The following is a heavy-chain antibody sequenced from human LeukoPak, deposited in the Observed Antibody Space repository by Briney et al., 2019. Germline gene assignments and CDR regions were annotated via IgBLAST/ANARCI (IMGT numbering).Heavy chain of an antibody. J-gene: IGHJ4*02. D-gene: IGHD2-21*02. CDR3: ARAYMTATRHFDS. V-gene: IGHV1-69*13. CDR1: GGTFSSYT. CDR2: IIPIFGTP. Sequence: ASVKVSCKDSGGTFSSYTISWVRQAPGQGLEWMGGIIPIFGTPHYAQKFQDRVTITADASTSTAYMELSSLRSEDAAVYYCARAYMTATRHFDSWGQGTLVTVSS.